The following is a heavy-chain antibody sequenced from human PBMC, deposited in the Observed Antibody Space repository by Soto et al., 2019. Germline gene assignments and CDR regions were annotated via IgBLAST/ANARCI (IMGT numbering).Heavy chain of an antibody. CDR2: IYKSGTT. Sequence: QVQLQESGPGLVKPSQTLSLTCTVSGGSISSGGFYWGWIRQHPGKGLDWIGYIYKSGTTYYKPSLKSRVSISVDASKNQFSLSLSSLTAADTALYYCARVARDGGGYYGPFDSWGQGTLVTVSS. D-gene: IGHD3-3*01. V-gene: IGHV4-31*03. CDR1: GGSISSGGFY. J-gene: IGHJ4*02. CDR3: ARVARDGGGYYGPFDS.